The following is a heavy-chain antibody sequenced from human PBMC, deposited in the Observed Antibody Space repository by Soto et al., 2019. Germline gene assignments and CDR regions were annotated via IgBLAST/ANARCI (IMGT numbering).Heavy chain of an antibody. V-gene: IGHV1-69*08. Sequence: QVHLVQSGAEVKKPGSSVKVSCKTSGGTFSSYTISWVRQAPGQGLEWMGRVIPFLSIANYAQKFLGRVTSAASNSPSTASMALSSRRSEDPAVYYCSRDSTVYYSGFHSWGAGTLVSVPS. J-gene: IGHJ5*02. CDR1: GGTFSSYT. D-gene: IGHD5-12*01. CDR2: VIPFLSIA. CDR3: SRDSTVYYSGFHS.